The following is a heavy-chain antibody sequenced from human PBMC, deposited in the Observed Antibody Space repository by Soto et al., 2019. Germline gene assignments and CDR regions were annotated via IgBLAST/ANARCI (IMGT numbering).Heavy chain of an antibody. D-gene: IGHD2-2*01. V-gene: IGHV4-30-4*01. CDR3: ARATAYCGRTTCYPFDY. J-gene: IGHJ4*02. CDR1: GGSIIGDDYY. Sequence: SETLSLTCTVSGGSIIGDDYYWTWIRQPPGKGLEWLGRIHYSGTTYYNPSLRSRLTVSMDSSRNQFSLRLTSVTAADTAMYYCARATAYCGRTTCYPFDYWGQGTLVTVSS. CDR2: IHYSGTT.